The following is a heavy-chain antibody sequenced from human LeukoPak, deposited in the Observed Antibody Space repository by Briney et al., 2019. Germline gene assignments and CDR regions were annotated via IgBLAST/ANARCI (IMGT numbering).Heavy chain of an antibody. Sequence: SETLSLTCAVSGYSISSGYYWGWIRQPPGKGLEWIGSIYHSGSTYYNPSLKSRVTISVDTSKNQFSLKLSSVTAADTAVYYCARRIGAAFDIWSQGTMVTVSS. CDR2: IYHSGST. CDR3: ARRIGAAFDI. V-gene: IGHV4-38-2*01. J-gene: IGHJ3*02. CDR1: GYSISSGYY.